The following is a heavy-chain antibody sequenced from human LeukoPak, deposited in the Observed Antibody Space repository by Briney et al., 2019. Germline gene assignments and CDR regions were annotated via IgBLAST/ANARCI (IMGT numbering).Heavy chain of an antibody. CDR3: ERDYYGSGSLDY. D-gene: IGHD3-10*01. J-gene: IGHJ4*02. Sequence: GGSLRLSCAASGFSFSSYGMHWVRQAPGKGLEWVASISHEGSNAFYADSMKGRFTISRDQLKNTLYLQMNSLRAEDTAVYYCERDYYGSGSLDYWGQGTLVTVSS. V-gene: IGHV3-30*03. CDR2: ISHEGSNA. CDR1: GFSFSSYG.